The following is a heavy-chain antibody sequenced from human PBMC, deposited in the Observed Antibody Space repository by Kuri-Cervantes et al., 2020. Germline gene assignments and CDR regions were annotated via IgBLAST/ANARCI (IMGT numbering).Heavy chain of an antibody. CDR2: ISSASTYYI. D-gene: IGHD3-10*01. J-gene: IGHJ4*02. Sequence: GESLKISCAASGFTFSSYSMNWVRQAPGKGLEWVSSISSASTYYIYYADSVRGRFTISRDNAENSMYLQMNSLRDEDSAVYFCARGLTMTRGWGNYYDCWGQGILVTVSS. CDR1: GFTFSSYS. V-gene: IGHV3-21*06. CDR3: ARGLTMTRGWGNYYDC.